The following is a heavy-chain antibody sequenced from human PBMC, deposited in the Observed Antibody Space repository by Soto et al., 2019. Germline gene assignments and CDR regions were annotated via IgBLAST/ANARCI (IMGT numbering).Heavy chain of an antibody. CDR3: ARDTSGYDDVGY. J-gene: IGHJ4*02. V-gene: IGHV3-21*01. Sequence: EVQLVESGGGLVKPGGSLRLSCAASGFAFSSYSMNWVRQAPGKGLEWVSSISSISSYIYYADSVKGRFTISRDNAKNSLYLQMNSLRAEDTAVYYCARDTSGYDDVGYWGQGTLVSVSS. D-gene: IGHD5-12*01. CDR1: GFAFSSYS. CDR2: ISSISSYI.